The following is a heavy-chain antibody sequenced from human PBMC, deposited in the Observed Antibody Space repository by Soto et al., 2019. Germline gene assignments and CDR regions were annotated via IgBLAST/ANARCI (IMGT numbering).Heavy chain of an antibody. CDR2: IAYDGSNR. V-gene: IGHV3-30*04. Sequence: LRLSCAASGFAFSSYAMHWVRQAPGKGLEWVADIAYDGSNRYYADSVKGRFTISRDNSKNTLYLQLNSLRVEDTAVYYCTRDQPEMAFDHWGQGTLVTVSS. CDR3: TRDQPEMAFDH. CDR1: GFAFSSYA. J-gene: IGHJ4*02.